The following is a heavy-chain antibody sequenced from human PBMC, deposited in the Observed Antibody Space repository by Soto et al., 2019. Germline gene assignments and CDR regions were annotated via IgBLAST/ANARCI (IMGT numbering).Heavy chain of an antibody. CDR1: GFTFSSYG. Sequence: GGSLRLSCAASGFTFSSYGMHWVRQAPGKGLEWVAVISYDGSNKYYAESVKGRFTNSRDNSKNTLYLQMNSLRAEDKAVYYCAKGHSSSWYYFDYWGQGTLVTVSS. CDR2: ISYDGSNK. J-gene: IGHJ4*02. CDR3: AKGHSSSWYYFDY. D-gene: IGHD6-13*01. V-gene: IGHV3-30*18.